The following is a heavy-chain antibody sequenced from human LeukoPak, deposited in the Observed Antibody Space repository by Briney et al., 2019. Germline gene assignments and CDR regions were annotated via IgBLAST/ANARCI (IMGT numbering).Heavy chain of an antibody. V-gene: IGHV4-59*01. CDR3: ARDYAAGTGFDY. CDR2: IYYSGST. D-gene: IGHD6-13*01. J-gene: IGHJ4*02. CDR1: GGSISSYY. Sequence: SETLSLTCTVSGGSISSYYWSWIRQPPGKGLEWIGDIYYSGSTNYNPSLKSRVTISVDTSKNQFSLKLSSVTAADTAVYYCARDYAAGTGFDYWGQGTLVTVSS.